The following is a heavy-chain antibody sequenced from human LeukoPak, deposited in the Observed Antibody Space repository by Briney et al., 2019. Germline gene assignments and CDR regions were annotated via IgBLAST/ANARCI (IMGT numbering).Heavy chain of an antibody. J-gene: IGHJ6*03. D-gene: IGHD1-26*01. V-gene: IGHV1-18*01. CDR3: AREGGVGPTAPPDYYSYQMDV. Sequence: ASVKVSCKASGYTFISYGITWVRQAPGQGLEWMGWISPYTTKTNYAQSLQGRVTMTTDTTTSTAYMELRSLRSDDTAVYYCAREGGVGPTAPPDYYSYQMDVWGKGTTVTVSS. CDR2: ISPYTTKT. CDR1: GYTFISYG.